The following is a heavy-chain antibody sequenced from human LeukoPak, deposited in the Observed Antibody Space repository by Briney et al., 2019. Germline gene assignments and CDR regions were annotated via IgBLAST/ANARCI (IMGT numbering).Heavy chain of an antibody. V-gene: IGHV1-2*02. CDR3: ARVVGVRYYGSGSYLLY. D-gene: IGHD3-10*01. Sequence: ASVKVSCKASGYTFTGYYMHWVRQAPGQGLEWMGWINPNSGVTNYAQRFQGRVTMTRDTSISTAYMELSRLRSDDTAVYFCARVVGVRYYGSGSYLLYWGQGTLVTVSS. CDR1: GYTFTGYY. CDR2: INPNSGVT. J-gene: IGHJ4*02.